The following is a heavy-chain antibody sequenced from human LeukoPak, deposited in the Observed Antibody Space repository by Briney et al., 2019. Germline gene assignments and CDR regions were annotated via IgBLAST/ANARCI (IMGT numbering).Heavy chain of an antibody. J-gene: IGHJ4*02. Sequence: GESPKISCKGSGYSFTSYWIGWVRQMPGKGLEWMGIIYPGDSDTRYSPSFQGQVTISADKSISTAYLQWSSLKASDTAMYYCARGSLGYCSSTSCYTGDYWGQGTLVTVSS. CDR1: GYSFTSYW. CDR3: ARGSLGYCSSTSCYTGDY. CDR2: IYPGDSDT. D-gene: IGHD2-2*02. V-gene: IGHV5-51*01.